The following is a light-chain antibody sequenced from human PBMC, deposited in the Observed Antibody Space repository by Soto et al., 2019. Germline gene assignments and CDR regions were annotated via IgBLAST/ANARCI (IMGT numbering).Light chain of an antibody. CDR1: QSISSY. J-gene: IGKJ2*01. CDR3: QQNYSTPLSDAYT. Sequence: DIQMTQSPSSLSASVGDRVTITCRASQSISSYLNWYQQKPGKAPKLLIYAASSLQSGVPSRFSGSGSGTDFTVTISSLQPEDFATYYCQQNYSTPLSDAYTFGQGTKLEIK. V-gene: IGKV1-39*01. CDR2: AAS.